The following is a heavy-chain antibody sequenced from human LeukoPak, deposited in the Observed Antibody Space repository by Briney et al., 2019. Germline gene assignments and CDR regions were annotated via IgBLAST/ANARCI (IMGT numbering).Heavy chain of an antibody. CDR1: GFTFNYG. CDR3: ARGRDYGFDY. Sequence: PGGSLRLSCAGSGFTFNYGMDWVRQASGKGLVWVSFINPDGSATSYADAVKGRFTISRDNAKNTLYLQMNSLRAEDTAVYYCARGRDYGFDYWGQGTLVTVSS. J-gene: IGHJ4*02. V-gene: IGHV3-74*01. D-gene: IGHD4/OR15-4a*01. CDR2: INPDGSAT.